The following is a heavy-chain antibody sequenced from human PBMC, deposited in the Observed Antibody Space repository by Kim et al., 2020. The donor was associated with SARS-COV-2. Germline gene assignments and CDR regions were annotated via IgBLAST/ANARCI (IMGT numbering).Heavy chain of an antibody. J-gene: IGHJ4*02. CDR3: ARTAPARRYSYGIYYFDY. Sequence: ASVKVSCKASGYTFTGYYMHWVRQAPGQGLEWMGWINPNSGGTNYAQKFQGRVTMTRDTSISTAYMELSRLRSDDTAVYYCARTAPARRYSYGIYYFDYWGQGTLVTVSS. V-gene: IGHV1-2*02. D-gene: IGHD5-18*01. CDR1: GYTFTGYY. CDR2: INPNSGGT.